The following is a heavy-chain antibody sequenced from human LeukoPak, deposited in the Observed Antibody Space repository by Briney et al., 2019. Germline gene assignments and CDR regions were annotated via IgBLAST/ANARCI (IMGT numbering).Heavy chain of an antibody. Sequence: ASVKVSCKASGGTFSTYAISWVRQAPGQGLEWMGGIIPIFGTANYAQKFQGRVTITADESTSTAYMELSSLRSEDTAVYYCASSRSCITIFCRDESMDYWGQGTLVTVSS. CDR2: IIPIFGTA. V-gene: IGHV1-69*13. CDR3: ASSRSCITIFCRDESMDY. J-gene: IGHJ4*02. D-gene: IGHD3-9*01. CDR1: GGTFSTYA.